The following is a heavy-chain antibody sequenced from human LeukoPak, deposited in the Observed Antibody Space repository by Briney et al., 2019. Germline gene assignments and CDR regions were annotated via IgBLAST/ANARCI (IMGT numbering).Heavy chain of an antibody. CDR3: ARDPPINGSPLDC. V-gene: IGHV3-33*01. J-gene: IGHJ4*02. CDR2: IWYDGSNK. CDR1: GFTFSTYG. D-gene: IGHD1-26*01. Sequence: GSLRLSCAASGFTFSTYGMHWVRQAPGKGLEWVAVIWYDGSNKYYADSVKGRFTISRDNSKNMLYLQMNTLRAEDTAVYYCARDPPINGSPLDCWGQGTLVTVSS.